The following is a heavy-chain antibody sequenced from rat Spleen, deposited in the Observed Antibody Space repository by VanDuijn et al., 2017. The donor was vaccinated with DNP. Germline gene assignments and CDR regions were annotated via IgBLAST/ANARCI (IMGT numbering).Heavy chain of an antibody. V-gene: IGHV5-46*01. J-gene: IGHJ2*01. D-gene: IGHD4-2*01. Sequence: EVQLVESGGGLVQPGRSMKLSCAASGFTFSTFPMAWVRQAPTKGLEWVATISSSGGDTYYRDSVKGRFTISRDDAKSSLFLQMNSLRSEDTATYYCTRATGFDYWGQGVMVTVSS. CDR2: ISSSGGDT. CDR3: TRATGFDY. CDR1: GFTFSTFP.